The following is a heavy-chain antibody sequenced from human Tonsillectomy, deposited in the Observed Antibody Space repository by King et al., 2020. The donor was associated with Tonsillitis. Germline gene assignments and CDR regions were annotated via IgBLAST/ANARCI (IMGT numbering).Heavy chain of an antibody. Sequence: VQLQESGPGLVKPSETLSLTCTVSGGSISTYSWSWIRQPPGKGLEWIGYFYYRGSINYNPSLKSRVTISVDTSKNQFSLKLSSVTAADTAVYYCARHRAAAGTAYGYYYYYMDVWVKGTTVTVSS. CDR2: FYYRGSI. V-gene: IGHV4-59*08. CDR1: GGSISTYS. J-gene: IGHJ6*03. D-gene: IGHD6-13*01. CDR3: ARHRAAAGTAYGYYYYYMDV.